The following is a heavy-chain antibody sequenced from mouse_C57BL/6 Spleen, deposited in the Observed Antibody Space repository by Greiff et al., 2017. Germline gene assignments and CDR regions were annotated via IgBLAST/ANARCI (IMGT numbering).Heavy chain of an antibody. CDR2: IYPGDGDT. CDR1: GYAFSSYW. V-gene: IGHV1-80*01. D-gene: IGHD2-5*01. Sequence: QVQLQQSGAELVKPGASVKISCKASGYAFSSYWMNWVKQRPGKGLEWIGQIYPGDGDTNYNGKFKGKATLTADKSSSTAYMQLSSLTSEDSAVYFCARSESNHAMDYWGQGTSVTVSS. J-gene: IGHJ4*01. CDR3: ARSESNHAMDY.